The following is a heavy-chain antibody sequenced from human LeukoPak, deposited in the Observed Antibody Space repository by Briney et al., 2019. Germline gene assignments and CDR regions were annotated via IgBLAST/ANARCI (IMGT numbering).Heavy chain of an antibody. CDR3: ARMDTAMVKSRYAFDI. V-gene: IGHV3-23*01. Sequence: PAGSLTLSCPASGFTFSSYGMSWVRQAPGKGLEWVSAINGSGGSTYYADSVTGRFTISRDNSKNTLYLQMNSLRAEDTAVYYCARMDTAMVKSRYAFDIWGQGTMVTVSS. CDR2: INGSGGST. D-gene: IGHD5-18*01. J-gene: IGHJ3*02. CDR1: GFTFSSYG.